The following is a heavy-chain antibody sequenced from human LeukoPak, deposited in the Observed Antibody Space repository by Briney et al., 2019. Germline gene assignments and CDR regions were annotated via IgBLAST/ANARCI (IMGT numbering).Heavy chain of an antibody. J-gene: IGHJ4*02. D-gene: IGHD1-1*01. CDR2: IGNKASNYAT. CDR1: GFTFGDST. Sequence: PGGSLRLSCAASGFTFGDSTMHWVRQASGKGLEWAGHIGNKASNYATEYAASLKGGFTISRDDSKDTAYLQVNSLKTEDTAVYYCVGDYNSWTGLKYWGQGTLVTVSS. V-gene: IGHV3-73*01. CDR3: VGDYNSWTGLKY.